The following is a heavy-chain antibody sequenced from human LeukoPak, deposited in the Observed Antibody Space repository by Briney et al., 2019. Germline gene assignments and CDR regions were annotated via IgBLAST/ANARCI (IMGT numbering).Heavy chain of an antibody. CDR3: ARFVVPADYFDY. D-gene: IGHD2-21*01. V-gene: IGHV3-11*01. CDR2: ISSSGSTI. J-gene: IGHJ4*02. Sequence: GGSLRLSCAASGFTFSDYYMSWIRQAPGKGLEWVSYISSSGSTIYYADSVKGRFTISRDSAKSSLYLQMNSLRAEDTAVYYCARFVVPADYFDYWGQGTLVTVSS. CDR1: GFTFSDYY.